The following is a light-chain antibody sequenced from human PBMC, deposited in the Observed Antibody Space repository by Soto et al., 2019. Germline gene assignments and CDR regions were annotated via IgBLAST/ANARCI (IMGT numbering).Light chain of an antibody. CDR2: KTS. CDR1: QTINNW. J-gene: IGKJ3*01. V-gene: IGKV1-5*03. CDR3: QQYKTT. Sequence: DILLTQSPSTLSASIGDRVTITCRTSQTINNWLAWYQQKPGKAPKLLIHKTSILESGVPSRFSGNGSGTEFTLTISSLQPDDVATYYCQQYKTTFGPVTKVDIE.